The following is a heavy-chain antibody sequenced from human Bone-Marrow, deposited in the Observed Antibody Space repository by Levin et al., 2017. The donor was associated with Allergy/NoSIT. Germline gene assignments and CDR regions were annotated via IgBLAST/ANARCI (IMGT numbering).Heavy chain of an antibody. D-gene: IGHD3-3*01. CDR2: IYHSGST. V-gene: IGHV4-38-2*02. Sequence: SETLSLTCTVSGYSISSGYYWGWIRQPPGKGLEWIGSIYHSGSTYYNPSLKSRVTISVDTSKNQFSLKLSSVTAADTAVYYCARVHSTIFGVVIMFFDYWGQGTLVTVSS. J-gene: IGHJ4*02. CDR1: GYSISSGYY. CDR3: ARVHSTIFGVVIMFFDY.